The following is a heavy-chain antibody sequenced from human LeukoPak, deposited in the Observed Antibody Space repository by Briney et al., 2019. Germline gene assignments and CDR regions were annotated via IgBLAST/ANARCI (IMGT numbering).Heavy chain of an antibody. CDR2: ISSSGSNI. D-gene: IGHD5-12*01. CDR3: ASFSGYKGP. CDR1: GFTVSSYE. V-gene: IGHV3-48*03. J-gene: IGHJ5*02. Sequence: SGGSLRLSCAASGFTVSSYEMNWVRQAPGKGREWVSYISSSGSNIYYADSVKGRFTISRDNATNSLYLQMNSLRAEDTAVYYCASFSGYKGPWGQGTLVTVSS.